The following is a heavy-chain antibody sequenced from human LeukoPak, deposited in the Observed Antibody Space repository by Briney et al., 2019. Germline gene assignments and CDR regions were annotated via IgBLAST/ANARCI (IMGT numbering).Heavy chain of an antibody. V-gene: IGHV3-30*03. CDR2: ISDGGTAQ. D-gene: IGHD3-3*01. J-gene: IGHJ2*01. CDR3: ARDLWIRGYFDL. CDR1: GFTFSSYG. Sequence: PGRSLRLSCAASGFTFSSYGMHWVRLTPVKGLEWVAAISDGGTAQYDADSVKGRFTISRDNSKNTLYLQMNSLRAEDTAVYYCARDLWIRGYFDLWGRGTLVTVSS.